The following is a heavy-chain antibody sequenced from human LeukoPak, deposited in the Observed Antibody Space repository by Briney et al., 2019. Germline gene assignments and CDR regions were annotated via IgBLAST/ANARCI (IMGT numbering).Heavy chain of an antibody. CDR2: ISSSSSYI. CDR3: ARDYWPVDIVATIGY. D-gene: IGHD5-12*01. J-gene: IGHJ4*02. Sequence: GGSLRLSCAASGFTFSSYTMNWVRQAPGKGLEWVSSISSSSSYIYYADSVKGRFTISRDNAKNSLYLQMNSLRAEDTAVYYCARDYWPVDIVATIGYWGQGTLVTVSS. V-gene: IGHV3-21*01. CDR1: GFTFSSYT.